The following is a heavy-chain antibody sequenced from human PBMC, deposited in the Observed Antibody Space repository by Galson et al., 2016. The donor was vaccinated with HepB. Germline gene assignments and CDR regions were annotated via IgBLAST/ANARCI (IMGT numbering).Heavy chain of an antibody. CDR3: ARGAGEQQLVRDYFYGMDV. CDR1: GFTLSTYG. J-gene: IGHJ6*02. V-gene: IGHV3-30*04. D-gene: IGHD6-13*01. CDR2: ISYDGTNK. Sequence: SLRLSCAASGFTLSTYGSHWVRQAPGKGLEWVAVISYDGTNKYYGDSVKGRFTISRGNSKNTVYLQMNSLRPEDTDVYYCARGAGEQQLVRDYFYGMDVWGQGTTVTVSS.